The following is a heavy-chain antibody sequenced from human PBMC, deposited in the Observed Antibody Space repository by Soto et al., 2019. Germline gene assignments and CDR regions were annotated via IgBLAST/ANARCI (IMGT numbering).Heavy chain of an antibody. CDR3: ARFVLAYGDPRGYFDY. D-gene: IGHD4-17*01. J-gene: IGHJ4*02. CDR1: GFTFSSYG. CDR2: IWYDGSNK. V-gene: IGHV3-33*01. Sequence: QVQLVESGGGVVQPGRSLRLSCAASGFTFSSYGMHWVRQAPGKGLECVAVIWYDGSNKYYADSVKGRFTISRDNSKNALYLQMYRLRAEDRAVDYFARFVLAYGDPRGYFDYWGQGTLVNVSS.